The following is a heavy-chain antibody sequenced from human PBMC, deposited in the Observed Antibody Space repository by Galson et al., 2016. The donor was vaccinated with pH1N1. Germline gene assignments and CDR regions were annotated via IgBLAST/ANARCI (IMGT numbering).Heavy chain of an antibody. V-gene: IGHV1-18*01. J-gene: IGHJ4*02. CDR1: GYTFSNYG. Sequence: SVKVSCKASGYTFSNYGINWVRQAPGQGLEWMGWISAYDGNTNYAQNLQGRVTMTTDTSTTTVYMEVRSLRYDDTAVYYCARGKGSLDYWGQGTLVTVSS. D-gene: IGHD6-13*01. CDR2: ISAYDGNT. CDR3: ARGKGSLDY.